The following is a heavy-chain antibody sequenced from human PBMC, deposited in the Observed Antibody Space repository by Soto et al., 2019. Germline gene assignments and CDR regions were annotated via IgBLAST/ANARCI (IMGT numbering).Heavy chain of an antibody. CDR2: IKQDGSEK. CDR1: GFTFSSYW. J-gene: IGHJ4*02. D-gene: IGHD3-3*01. CDR3: AREGGIFTIFGVVTPSDFDY. Sequence: QPGGSLRLSSAASGFTFSSYWMSWVRQAPGKGLEWVANIKQDGSEKYYVDSVKGRFTISRDNAKNSLYLQMNSLRAEDTAVYYCAREGGIFTIFGVVTPSDFDYWGQGTLVTVSS. V-gene: IGHV3-7*01.